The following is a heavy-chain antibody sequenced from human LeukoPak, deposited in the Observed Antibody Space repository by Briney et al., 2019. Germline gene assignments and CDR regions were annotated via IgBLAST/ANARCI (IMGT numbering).Heavy chain of an antibody. Sequence: PGGSLRLSCAASGFTFSSYAMSWVRQAPGKRLEWVSAISGSGGSTYYADSVKGRFTISRDNSKNTLYLQMNSLRAEDTAVYYCAKQFDCSSTSCSSYFQHWGQGTLVTVSS. V-gene: IGHV3-23*01. CDR1: GFTFSSYA. D-gene: IGHD2-2*01. J-gene: IGHJ1*01. CDR2: ISGSGGST. CDR3: AKQFDCSSTSCSSYFQH.